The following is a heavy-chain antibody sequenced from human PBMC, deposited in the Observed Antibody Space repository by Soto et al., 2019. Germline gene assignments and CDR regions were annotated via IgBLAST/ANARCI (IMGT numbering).Heavy chain of an antibody. D-gene: IGHD5-18*01. CDR1: GFTFSSYA. CDR3: ARDSSYTYGFL. CDR2: ISFDGTNK. J-gene: IGHJ4*02. V-gene: IGHV3-30-3*01. Sequence: QVQLVESGGGVVQPGRSLRLSCAASGFTFSSYAMHWVRQAPGKGLEWVAVISFDGTNKYYADSVKGRFTISRDNSKNTVYLQMNSLRAEDTAIYYCARDSSYTYGFLWGQGTLVTVSS.